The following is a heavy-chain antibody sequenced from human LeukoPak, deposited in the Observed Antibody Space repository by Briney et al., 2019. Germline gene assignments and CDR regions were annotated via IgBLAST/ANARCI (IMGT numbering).Heavy chain of an antibody. J-gene: IGHJ4*02. CDR1: GFTFSSYA. D-gene: IGHD3-22*01. V-gene: IGHV3-23*01. CDR2: ISGSGGST. Sequence: SGGSLRLSCAASGFTFSSYAMSWVRQAPGKGLEWVSAISGSGGSTYYADSVKGRFTISRDNSKNTLYLQMNSLRAEDTAVYYCAKYRITMIVVVKEAFDYWGQGTLVTVSS. CDR3: AKYRITMIVVVKEAFDY.